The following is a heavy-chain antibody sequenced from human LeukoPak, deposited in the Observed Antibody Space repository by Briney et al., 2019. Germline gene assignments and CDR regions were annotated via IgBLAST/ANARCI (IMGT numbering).Heavy chain of an antibody. CDR3: ARVPGDGYNYWYFDL. V-gene: IGHV4-34*01. CDR2: INHSGST. CDR1: GGSFSGYY. J-gene: IGHJ2*01. D-gene: IGHD5-24*01. Sequence: SETLSLTCAVYGGSFSGYYWSWIRQPPGKGLEWIGEINHSGSTNYNPSLKSRVTISVDTSKNQFSLKLSSVTAADTAVYYCARVPGDGYNYWYFDLWGRGTLVTVSS.